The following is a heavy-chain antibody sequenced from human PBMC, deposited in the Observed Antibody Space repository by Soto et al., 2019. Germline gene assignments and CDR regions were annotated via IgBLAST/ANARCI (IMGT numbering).Heavy chain of an antibody. CDR3: ARPSLWFGELRNYYYYGMDV. Sequence: SVKVSCKASGGTFSSHATSWVRQAPGQGLEWMGGIIPFFGTANYAQKFQGRVTITADESTSTAYMELSSLRSEDTAVYYCARPSLWFGELRNYYYYGMDVWGQGTTVTVSS. D-gene: IGHD3-10*01. CDR2: IIPFFGTA. J-gene: IGHJ6*02. CDR1: GGTFSSHA. V-gene: IGHV1-69*13.